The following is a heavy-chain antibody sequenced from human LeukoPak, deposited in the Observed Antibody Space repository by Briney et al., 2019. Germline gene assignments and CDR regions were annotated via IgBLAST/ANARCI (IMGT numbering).Heavy chain of an antibody. V-gene: IGHV3-33*06. CDR1: GFTFSSYG. D-gene: IGHD4-17*01. CDR2: IWYDGSNK. J-gene: IGHJ4*02. CDR3: AKDHFGTVTTSFDY. Sequence: GGSLRLSCAASGFTFSSYGMHWVRQAPGKGLEWVAVIWYDGSNKYYADSVKGRFTISRDNSKNTLYLQMNSLRAEDTAVYYCAKDHFGTVTTSFDYWGQGTLVTVSS.